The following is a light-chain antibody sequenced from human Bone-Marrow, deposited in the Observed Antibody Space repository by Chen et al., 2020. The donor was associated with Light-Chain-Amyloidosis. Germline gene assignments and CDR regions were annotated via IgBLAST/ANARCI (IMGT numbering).Light chain of an antibody. CDR3: QQYGTSPLT. Sequence: EIVLTQSPGTLSLSPGEGANHSCRASQTISSNYLTWYQQKFGQPPRLLLYGSSSRATGIPDRFTGSGAGTDFTLTINRLEPEDFAMYYCQQYGTSPLTFGGGTKVEIK. V-gene: IGKV3-20*01. J-gene: IGKJ4*01. CDR1: QTISSNY. CDR2: GSS.